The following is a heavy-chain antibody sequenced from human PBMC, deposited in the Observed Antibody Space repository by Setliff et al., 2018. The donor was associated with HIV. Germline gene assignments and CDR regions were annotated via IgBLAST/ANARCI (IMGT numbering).Heavy chain of an antibody. CDR3: ASAGSGTRAPPRY. CDR2: IFYSGST. Sequence: SETLSLTCTVSGGSISSYYWSWIRQPPGEGLEWIGYIFYSGSTNYNPSLKSRVTIPLDTSKNQFSLKLTSVTAADTAVYYCASAGSGTRAPPRYWGQGTLVTVPQ. V-gene: IGHV4-59*01. CDR1: GGSISSYY. J-gene: IGHJ4*02. D-gene: IGHD1-1*01.